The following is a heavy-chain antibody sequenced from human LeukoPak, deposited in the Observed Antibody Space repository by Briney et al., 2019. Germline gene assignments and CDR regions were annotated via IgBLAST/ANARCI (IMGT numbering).Heavy chain of an antibody. D-gene: IGHD3-22*01. CDR1: GGSISSYC. Sequence: SETLSLTCTVSGGSISSYCWSWIRQPPGKGLEWIGYIYYSGSTNYNPSLKSRVTISVDTSKNQFSLKLSSVTAADTAVYYCASGTYYYDSSGVRYDYWGQGTLVTVSS. CDR2: IYYSGST. J-gene: IGHJ4*02. CDR3: ASGTYYYDSSGVRYDY. V-gene: IGHV4-59*01.